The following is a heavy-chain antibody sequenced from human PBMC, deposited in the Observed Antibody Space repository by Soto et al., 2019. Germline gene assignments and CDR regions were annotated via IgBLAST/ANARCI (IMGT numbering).Heavy chain of an antibody. D-gene: IGHD2-2*01. CDR2: ISSSYTTI. CDR3: ARAYCNINSCYVMGYCYYGVDG. CDR1: GFTFSSYS. J-gene: IGHJ6*02. Sequence: EVQLVESGGGLVQPGGSLRLSCAASGFTFSSYSMHWVRQAPGKGLEWVSYISSSYTTIYYADSVKGPFTISRDNAKNSLYLQRNSRRAEDTEVYSVARAYCNINSCYVMGYCYYGVDGWGPGTRVTVPS. V-gene: IGHV3-48*01.